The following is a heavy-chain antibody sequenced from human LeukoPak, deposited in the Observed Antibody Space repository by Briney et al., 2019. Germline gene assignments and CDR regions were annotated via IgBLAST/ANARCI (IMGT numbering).Heavy chain of an antibody. V-gene: IGHV1-2*02. Sequence: ASVKVSCKASGYTFTGYFMHWLRQAPGQGPECMGLIDPKSGGTKYAQNFQGRVTMTRDTSISTAYMELSGLRSDDTAIYYCARVREDIFVAATDGVAFDLWGQGTMLTVSS. CDR2: IDPKSGGT. D-gene: IGHD6-19*01. CDR1: GYTFTGYF. CDR3: ARVREDIFVAATDGVAFDL. J-gene: IGHJ3*01.